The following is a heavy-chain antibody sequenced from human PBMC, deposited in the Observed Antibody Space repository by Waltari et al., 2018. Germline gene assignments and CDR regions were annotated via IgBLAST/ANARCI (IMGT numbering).Heavy chain of an antibody. J-gene: IGHJ6*02. D-gene: IGHD6-19*01. CDR1: GGSISSYY. CDR2: IYYSGST. V-gene: IGHV4-59*01. Sequence: QVQLQESGPGLVKPSETLSLTCTVSGGSISSYYWSWTRQPPGKGLEWIGYIYYSGSTNYNPSLKSLVTISVETSKNQCSLKLSSVTAADTAVYYCARGEAGYSSGWSHWGHYYYYGMDVWGQGTTVTVSS. CDR3: ARGEAGYSSGWSHWGHYYYYGMDV.